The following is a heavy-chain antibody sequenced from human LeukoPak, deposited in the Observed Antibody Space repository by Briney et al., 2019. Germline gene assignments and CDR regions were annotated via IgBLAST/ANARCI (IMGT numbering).Heavy chain of an antibody. J-gene: IGHJ4*02. CDR3: ARDPHVAVAGYDY. CDR1: GGSISSGGYS. CDR2: IHTSGGT. Sequence: SETLSLTCTVSGGSISSGGYSWSWIRQPAGRGLEWIVHIHTSGGTNYKPSLKTRVTISVDTSKNQFSLELYSVTAADTAVYYCARDPHVAVAGYDYWGRGTLVTVSS. V-gene: IGHV4-61*09. D-gene: IGHD6-19*01.